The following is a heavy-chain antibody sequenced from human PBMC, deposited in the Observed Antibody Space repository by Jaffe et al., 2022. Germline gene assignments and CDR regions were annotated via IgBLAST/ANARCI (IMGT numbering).Heavy chain of an antibody. CDR2: IYTSGST. V-gene: IGHV4-61*02. CDR1: GGSISSGSYY. J-gene: IGHJ4*02. Sequence: QVQLQESGPGLVKPSQTLSLTCTVSGGSISSGSYYWSWIRQPAGKGLEWIGRIYTSGSTNYNPSLKSRVTISVDTSKNQFSLKLSSVTAADTAVYYCARVPHYWGQGTLVTVSS. CDR3: ARVPHY.